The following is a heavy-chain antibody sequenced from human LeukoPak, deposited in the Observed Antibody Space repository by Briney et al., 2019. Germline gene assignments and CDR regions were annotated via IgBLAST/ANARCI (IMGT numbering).Heavy chain of an antibody. Sequence: PGGSLRLSCAASGFTFSSYGMHWVSQAPGKGLEWVAFIRYDGSNKYYADSVKGRFTISRDNFKNTLFLQMNRLRAEDTAVYYCAKRGSDSNGHQYFDNWGQGTLVTVSS. CDR2: IRYDGSNK. CDR1: GFTFSSYG. J-gene: IGHJ4*02. D-gene: IGHD3-22*01. V-gene: IGHV3-30*02. CDR3: AKRGSDSNGHQYFDN.